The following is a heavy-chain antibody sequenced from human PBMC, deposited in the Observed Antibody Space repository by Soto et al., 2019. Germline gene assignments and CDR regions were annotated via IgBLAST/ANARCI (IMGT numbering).Heavy chain of an antibody. V-gene: IGHV1-18*01. CDR1: GYTFTSYG. CDR3: ARDGPLTYYYGSGSYKKLDY. D-gene: IGHD3-10*01. J-gene: IGHJ4*02. Sequence: ASVKVSCKASGYTFTSYGISWVRQAPGQGLEWMGWISAYNGNTNYAQKLQGRVTMTTDTSTSTAYMELRSLRSDDTAVYYCARDGPLTYYYGSGSYKKLDYWGQGTLVTVSS. CDR2: ISAYNGNT.